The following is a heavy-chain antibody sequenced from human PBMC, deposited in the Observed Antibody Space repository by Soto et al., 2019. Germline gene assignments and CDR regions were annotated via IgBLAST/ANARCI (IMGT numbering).Heavy chain of an antibody. D-gene: IGHD4-4*01. V-gene: IGHV1-18*01. CDR2: ISGYNGNT. CDR1: GYTFRSYG. Sequence: ASVKVSCKASGYTFRSYGISWVRQAPGQGLEWMGWISGYNGNTHYSQKFQGKVTMTTDTSTSTAYMELRNLRSDDTAVYYCAKADSNYAGRFSHHYMDVCGTGTMVTVSS. CDR3: AKADSNYAGRFSHHYMDV. J-gene: IGHJ6*03.